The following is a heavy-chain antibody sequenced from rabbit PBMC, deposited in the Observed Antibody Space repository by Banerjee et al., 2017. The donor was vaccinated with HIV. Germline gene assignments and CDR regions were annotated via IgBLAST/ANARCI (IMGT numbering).Heavy chain of an antibody. CDR3: ASAGSNYDTGWLDL. V-gene: IGHV1S40*01. D-gene: IGHD8-1*01. Sequence: QSLEESGGDLVKPGASLTLTCTASGFSFSSSYYMCWVRQAPGKGLEWIACIYTGSSGSTYYASWAKGRFTISKTSSTTVTLQMTSLTAADTATYFCASAGSNYDTGWLDLWGQGTLVTVS. CDR1: GFSFSSSYY. CDR2: IYTGSSGST. J-gene: IGHJ5*01.